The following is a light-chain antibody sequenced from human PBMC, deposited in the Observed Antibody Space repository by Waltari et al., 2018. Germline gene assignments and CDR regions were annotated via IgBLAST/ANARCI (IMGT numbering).Light chain of an antibody. Sequence: QCALTQPASMSASPGPSITLSCTATNNDVGTYSLVSWYQQHPGRAPKLLIFQGTKRPSEVSGRFSGSKSADTASLTISGLQPEDEADYYCCSYAGTWLFGGGTKVTVL. CDR1: NNDVGTYSL. V-gene: IGLV2-23*01. J-gene: IGLJ3*02. CDR2: QGT. CDR3: CSYAGTWL.